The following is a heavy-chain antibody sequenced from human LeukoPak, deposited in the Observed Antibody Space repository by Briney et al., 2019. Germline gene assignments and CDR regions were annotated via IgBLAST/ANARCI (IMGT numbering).Heavy chain of an antibody. Sequence: GGSLRLSCAASGFTFSSYWMHWVRQAPGKGLVWVSRIKSDGSNTNYADSVKGRFTISRDNAKNTLYLQMNSLRAEDTAMYYCARGLPPVMKYYFDYWGQGTLVTVSS. CDR2: IKSDGSNT. J-gene: IGHJ4*02. D-gene: IGHD4-11*01. V-gene: IGHV3-74*01. CDR1: GFTFSSYW. CDR3: ARGLPPVMKYYFDY.